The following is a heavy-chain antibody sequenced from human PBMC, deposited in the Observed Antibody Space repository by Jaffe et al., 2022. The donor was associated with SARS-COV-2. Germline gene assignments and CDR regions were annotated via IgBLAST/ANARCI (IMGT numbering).Heavy chain of an antibody. Sequence: EVQLVESGGGLVQPGGSLRLSCAASGFTFSSYWMSWVRQAPGKGLEWVANIKQDGSEKYYVDSVKGRFTISRDNAKNSLYLQMNSLRAEDTAVYYCARGSCCSSTSCYVCDYYYYYYMDVWGKGTTVTVSS. CDR3: ARGSCCSSTSCYVCDYYYYYYMDV. V-gene: IGHV3-7*01. CDR1: GFTFSSYW. CDR2: IKQDGSEK. D-gene: IGHD2-2*01. J-gene: IGHJ6*03.